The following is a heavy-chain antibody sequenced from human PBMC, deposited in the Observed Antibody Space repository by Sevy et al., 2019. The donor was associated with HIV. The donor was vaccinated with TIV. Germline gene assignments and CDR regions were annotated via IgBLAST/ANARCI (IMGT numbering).Heavy chain of an antibody. V-gene: IGHV3-7*01. CDR1: GFTFSSYW. J-gene: IGHJ6*02. D-gene: IGHD3-10*01. Sequence: GGSLRLSCAASGFTFSSYWMSWVRQAPGKGLEWVANIKQDGSEKYYVVSVKGRFTISRDNAKNSLYLQMNSLRAEDTAVYYCATDLGYYGSGSEYYYYYGMDVWGQGTTVTVSS. CDR3: ATDLGYYGSGSEYYYYYGMDV. CDR2: IKQDGSEK.